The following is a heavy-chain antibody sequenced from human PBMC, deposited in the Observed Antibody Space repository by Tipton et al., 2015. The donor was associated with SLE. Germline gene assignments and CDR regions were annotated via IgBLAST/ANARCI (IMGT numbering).Heavy chain of an antibody. CDR3: ARAVKQQLVRTSKWVYYMDV. CDR1: GFTVSSNY. J-gene: IGHJ6*03. D-gene: IGHD6-13*01. Sequence: LRLSCAASGFTVSSNYMSWVRQAPGKGLEWIGEINHSGSTNYNPSLKSRVTISVDTSKNQFSLKLSSVTAADTAVYYCARAVKQQLVRTSKWVYYMDVWGKGTTVTVPS. V-gene: IGHV4-34*01. CDR2: INHSGST.